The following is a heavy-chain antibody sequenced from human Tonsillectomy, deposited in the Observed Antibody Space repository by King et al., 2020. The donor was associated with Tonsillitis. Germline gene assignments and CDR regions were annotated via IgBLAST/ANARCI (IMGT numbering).Heavy chain of an antibody. CDR2: ISGGGGDT. Sequence: VQLVESGGGLVQPGGSLRLSCAASGFTFSSYAIRWVRQAPGKGLEWVSGISGGGGDTNYAESVKGRLTISRDNSKNTLYLQRNRLRVEDTAVYYCAKATALYAFDMWGQGTMVTVSS. CDR3: AKATALYAFDM. J-gene: IGHJ3*02. CDR1: GFTFSSYA. V-gene: IGHV3-23*04.